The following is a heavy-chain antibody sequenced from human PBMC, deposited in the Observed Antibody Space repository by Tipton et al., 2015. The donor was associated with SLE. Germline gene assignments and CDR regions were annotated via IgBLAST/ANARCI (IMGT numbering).Heavy chain of an antibody. V-gene: IGHV3-33*08. CDR3: ARDGEMGYFDP. Sequence: SLRLSCAASGFTFSSYGMHWVRQAPGKGLEWVAVIWYDGSNKYYADSVKGRFTISRDNSKNTLYLQMNSLRAEDTAVYYCARDGEMGYFDPWGRGTLVTVSS. CDR2: IWYDGSNK. J-gene: IGHJ2*01. CDR1: GFTFSSYG. D-gene: IGHD5-24*01.